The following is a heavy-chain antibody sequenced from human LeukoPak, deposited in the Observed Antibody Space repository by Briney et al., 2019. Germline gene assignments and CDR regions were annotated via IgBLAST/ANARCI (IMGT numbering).Heavy chain of an antibody. CDR1: GFTFSNYN. J-gene: IGHJ4*02. CDR2: ITTSSSTI. D-gene: IGHD6-13*01. Sequence: GGSLRLSCAASGFTFSNYNMKWVRQAPGKGREWVSYITTSSSTIHYADSVKGRFTISRDNAKNSLYLQMNSLRAEDTAVYYCASTPRSWYSDYWGQGTLVTVSS. V-gene: IGHV3-48*01. CDR3: ASTPRSWYSDY.